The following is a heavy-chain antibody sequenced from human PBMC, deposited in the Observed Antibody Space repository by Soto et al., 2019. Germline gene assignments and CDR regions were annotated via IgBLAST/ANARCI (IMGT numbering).Heavy chain of an antibody. CDR2: ISYDGSNK. Sequence: GGSLRLSCAASGFTFSSYGMHWVRQAPGKGLEWVAVISYDGSNKYYADSVKGRFTISRDNSKNTLYLQMNSLRAEDTAVYYCANAGQLLYSRPPDYWGEGTLVTVSS. V-gene: IGHV3-30*18. J-gene: IGHJ4*02. D-gene: IGHD2-2*02. CDR1: GFTFSSYG. CDR3: ANAGQLLYSRPPDY.